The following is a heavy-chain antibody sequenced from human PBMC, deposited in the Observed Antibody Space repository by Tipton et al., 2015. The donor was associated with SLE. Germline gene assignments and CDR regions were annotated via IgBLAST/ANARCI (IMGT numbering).Heavy chain of an antibody. D-gene: IGHD2-15*01. Sequence: QLVQSGAEVKKPGASVKVSCKASGYTFTSYDINWVRQATGQGLEWMGWMNPNSGNTGYAQKFQGRVTMTRNTSISTAYMELSSLRSEDTAVYYCARGVVGYCSGGSCYTHYYYGMDVWGQGTTVTVSS. CDR1: GYTFTSYD. CDR3: ARGVVGYCSGGSCYTHYYYGMDV. CDR2: MNPNSGNT. V-gene: IGHV1-8*01. J-gene: IGHJ6*02.